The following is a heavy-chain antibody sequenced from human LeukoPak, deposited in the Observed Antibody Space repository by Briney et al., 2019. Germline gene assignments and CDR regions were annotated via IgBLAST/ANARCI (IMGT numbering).Heavy chain of an antibody. CDR3: AMSSGWYLHFAY. V-gene: IGHV4-59*01. D-gene: IGHD6-19*01. Sequence: SEXXXXTCTVSGGSISSYYWSWIRQPPGKGLEWIGYIYYSGSTNYNPSLTSRVTISVDTSKNQFSLKLSSVTAADTAVYYCAMSSGWYLHFAYWGQGTLVTVSS. CDR1: GGSISSYY. J-gene: IGHJ4*02. CDR2: IYYSGST.